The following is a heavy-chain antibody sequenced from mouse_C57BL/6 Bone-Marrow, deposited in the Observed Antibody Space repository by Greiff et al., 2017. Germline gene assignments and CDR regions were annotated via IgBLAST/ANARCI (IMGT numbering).Heavy chain of an antibody. CDR1: GFTFSSYG. CDR2: ISTGGSYT. Sequence: EVQVVESGGDLVKPGGSLKISCAASGFTFSSYGMSWVRQTPDKRLEWVATISTGGSYTYYPVSVKGLFTISRDNTKNTLYLQMSSLKSEYTAMYYYARHDGCYECAYWGQGTLVTVSA. CDR3: ARHDGCYECAY. J-gene: IGHJ3*01. V-gene: IGHV5-6*01. D-gene: IGHD2-3*01.